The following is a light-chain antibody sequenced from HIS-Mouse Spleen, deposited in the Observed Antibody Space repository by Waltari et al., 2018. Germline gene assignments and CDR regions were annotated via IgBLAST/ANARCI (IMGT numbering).Light chain of an antibody. CDR1: VLAKKY. CDR2: KDS. CDR3: YSAADNSGV. J-gene: IGLJ2*01. Sequence: SYELTQPSSVSVSPGQTARIHCPGDVLAKKYARWFQQKPGQAPVLVRYKDSERPSGIPERFSGSSSGTTVTLTISGAQVEDEADYYCYSAADNSGVFGGGTKLTVL. V-gene: IGLV3-27*01.